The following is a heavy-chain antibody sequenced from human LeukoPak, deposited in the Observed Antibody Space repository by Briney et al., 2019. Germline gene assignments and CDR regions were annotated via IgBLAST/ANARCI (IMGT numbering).Heavy chain of an antibody. CDR3: ARSGRDGSGYYLRYFDY. CDR2: IYHSGYT. V-gene: IGHV4-38-2*02. Sequence: PSETLSLTCSVSRYSIRSDYYWGWIRQPPGEGLEWIASIYHSGYTYYNASLESRVTLSVDTSKNQFSLNLRSVTAADTAVYYCARSGRDGSGYYLRYFDYWGQGSLVIVSS. J-gene: IGHJ4*02. D-gene: IGHD3-22*01. CDR1: RYSIRSDYY.